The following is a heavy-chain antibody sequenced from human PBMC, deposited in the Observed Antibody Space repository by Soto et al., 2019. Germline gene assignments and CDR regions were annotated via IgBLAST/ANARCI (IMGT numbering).Heavy chain of an antibody. CDR3: TRGTKGGRPPL. V-gene: IGHV3-48*02. CDR1: GFVFSNYS. J-gene: IGHJ4*02. Sequence: PGGSLRLSCAGSGFVFSNYSMNWVRQAPGRGLEWISYISSSSTNTYYAASVRGRFTISRDNDKNSLYLRMNSLKDEDTAVYYCTRGTKGGRPPLWGRGTLVTVSS. CDR2: ISSSSTNT. D-gene: IGHD1-7*01.